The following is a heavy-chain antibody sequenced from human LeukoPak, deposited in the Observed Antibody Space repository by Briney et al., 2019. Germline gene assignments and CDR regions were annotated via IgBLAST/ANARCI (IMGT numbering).Heavy chain of an antibody. J-gene: IGHJ4*02. Sequence: PSETLSLTCAVSGGSISGSSYFWGWIRQPPGKGLEWIGSIYYSGNTYYNPSLKSRVTIPVDTSKNQFSLKLSSVTAADTAVYYCARLKEGIDYWGQGTLVTASS. CDR1: GGSISGSSYF. CDR2: IYYSGNT. D-gene: IGHD3-10*01. V-gene: IGHV4-39*01. CDR3: ARLKEGIDY.